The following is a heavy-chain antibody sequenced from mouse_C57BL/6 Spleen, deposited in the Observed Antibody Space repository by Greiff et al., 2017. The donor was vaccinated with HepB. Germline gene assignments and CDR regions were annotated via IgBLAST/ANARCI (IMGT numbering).Heavy chain of an antibody. J-gene: IGHJ1*03. CDR1: GYAFSSSW. Sequence: QVQLKESGPELVKPGASVKISCKASGYAFSSSWMNWVKQRPGKGLEWIGRIYPGDGDTNYNGKFKGKATLTADKSSSTAYMQLSSLTSADSAVYFCARPLYDYDVSYWYFDVWGTGTTVTVSS. D-gene: IGHD2-4*01. CDR2: IYPGDGDT. CDR3: ARPLYDYDVSYWYFDV. V-gene: IGHV1-82*01.